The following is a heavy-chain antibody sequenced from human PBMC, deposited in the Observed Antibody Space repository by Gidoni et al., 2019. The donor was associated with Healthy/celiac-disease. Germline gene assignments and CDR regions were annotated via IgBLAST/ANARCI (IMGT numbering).Heavy chain of an antibody. CDR1: GFTFSSYW. D-gene: IGHD6-19*01. CDR3: ARDLFVSNLMWLGPDY. Sequence: EVQLVESGGGLVQPGGSLRLSWAASGFTFSSYWMHWVRQAPGKGLVWVSRINSDGSSTSYADSVKGRFTISRDNAKNTLYLQMNSLRAEDTAVYYCARDLFVSNLMWLGPDYWGQGTLVTVSS. J-gene: IGHJ4*02. CDR2: INSDGSST. V-gene: IGHV3-74*01.